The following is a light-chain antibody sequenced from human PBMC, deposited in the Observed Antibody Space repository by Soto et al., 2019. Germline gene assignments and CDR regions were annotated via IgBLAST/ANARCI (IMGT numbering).Light chain of an antibody. V-gene: IGKV1-39*01. CDR1: QSISSW. Sequence: DIQMTQSPSTLSASVGDRVTITCRASQSISSWLAWYQQKPGKAPKLLIYDASSLQSGVPSRFSGSGSGTDFTLTISSLQPEDFATFYCQQGYSTPITFGQGTRLEIK. CDR2: DAS. CDR3: QQGYSTPIT. J-gene: IGKJ5*01.